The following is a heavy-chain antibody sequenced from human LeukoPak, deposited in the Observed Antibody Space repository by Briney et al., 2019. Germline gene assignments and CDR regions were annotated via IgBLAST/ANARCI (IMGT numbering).Heavy chain of an antibody. V-gene: IGHV6-1*01. CDR2: TYYRSKWYN. CDR1: GDSVSSNSAA. CDR3: ARDRGYSSSWYFDY. D-gene: IGHD6-13*01. J-gene: IGHJ4*02. Sequence: SQTLSLTCAISGDSVSSNSAAWNWIRQSPSRGLEWLGRTYYRSKWYNGYAVFVKGRITINPDTSKNQFSLQLNSVTPEDTAVYYCARDRGYSSSWYFDYWGQGTLVTVSS.